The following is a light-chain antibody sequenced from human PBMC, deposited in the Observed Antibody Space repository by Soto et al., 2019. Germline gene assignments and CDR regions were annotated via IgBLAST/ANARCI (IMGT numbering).Light chain of an antibody. CDR3: QQGYSTPYT. J-gene: IGKJ2*01. Sequence: DIQMTQSPSSLSASVGDRVTITCRASQSISSYLNWYQQKPGTAPKLLIYAASSWQSGVPSRFSGSGSVTDFTLTISSLQPEDFATYHCQQGYSTPYTFGQGTKLEIK. CDR1: QSISSY. CDR2: AAS. V-gene: IGKV1-39*01.